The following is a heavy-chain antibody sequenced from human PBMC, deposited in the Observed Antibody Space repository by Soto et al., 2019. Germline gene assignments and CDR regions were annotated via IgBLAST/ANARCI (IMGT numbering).Heavy chain of an antibody. J-gene: IGHJ5*02. D-gene: IGHD2-2*01. V-gene: IGHV1-18*01. Sequence: QVQLVQSGAEVKKPGASVKVSCKASGYTFSSYGITWVRQAPGQGLEWMGWISAYNGNTNYAQKLQGRVTMTTDTSTSTDHMELWRLRSDDTAVYYCVRERCTSTSCYDSWFDPWGQGTLVTVSS. CDR1: GYTFSSYG. CDR2: ISAYNGNT. CDR3: VRERCTSTSCYDSWFDP.